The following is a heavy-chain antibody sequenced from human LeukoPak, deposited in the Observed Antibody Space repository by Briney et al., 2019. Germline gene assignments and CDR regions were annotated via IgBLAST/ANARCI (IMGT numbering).Heavy chain of an antibody. CDR3: ARVVYDSSGYYYSLDY. D-gene: IGHD3-22*01. V-gene: IGHV4-34*01. CDR2: INHSGST. Sequence: SETLSLTCAVYGGSFSGYYWSWLRQPPGKGLEWIGEINHSGSTNYNPSLKGRVTISVDTSKNQFSLKLSSVTAADTAVYYCARVVYDSSGYYYSLDYWGQGTLVTVSS. CDR1: GGSFSGYY. J-gene: IGHJ4*02.